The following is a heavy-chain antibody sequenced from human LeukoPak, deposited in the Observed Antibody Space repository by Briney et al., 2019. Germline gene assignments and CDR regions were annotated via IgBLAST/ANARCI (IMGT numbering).Heavy chain of an antibody. J-gene: IGHJ4*02. Sequence: PGGSLRLSCAASGFTFSSYGMHWVRQAPGKGLEWVAVIWYDGSNKYYADSVKGRFTISRDNSKNTLHLQMNRLRAEDTAVYFCAKRGVVIRVILVGFHKEAYYFDSWGQGALVTVSS. CDR2: IWYDGSNK. CDR1: GFTFSSYG. CDR3: AKRGVVIRVILVGFHKEAYYFDS. D-gene: IGHD3-22*01. V-gene: IGHV3-33*06.